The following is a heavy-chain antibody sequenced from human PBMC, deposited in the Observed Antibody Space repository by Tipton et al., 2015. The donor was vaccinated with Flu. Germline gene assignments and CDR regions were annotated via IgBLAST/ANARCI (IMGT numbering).Heavy chain of an antibody. CDR3: ARLRRNDQRFFLGFDS. V-gene: IGHV4-39*01. CDR1: SGSISSNSYY. D-gene: IGHD5-24*01. J-gene: IGHJ4*02. CDR2: IFYSGST. Sequence: LSLTCTVSSGSISSNSYYWAWLRQPPGKGLEWIGTIFYSGSTYSTPSLKSRVTLSVDPSKSQFSLRLRSVTAEDTAVYYCARLRRNDQRFFLGFDSWGQGTLVTVSS.